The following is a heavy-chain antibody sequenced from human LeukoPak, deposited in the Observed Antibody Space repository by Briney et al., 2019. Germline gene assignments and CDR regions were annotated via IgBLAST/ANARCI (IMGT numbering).Heavy chain of an antibody. Sequence: PGGSLRLSCAASGFTFSSYAMSWVRQAPGKGLEWVAAISGSGGSTYYADSVKGRFTISRDNSKNTLYLQMNSLRAEDTAVYYCAKVQQLVHYYYYYGMDVWGQGTTVTVSS. CDR1: GFTFSSYA. CDR3: AKVQQLVHYYYYYGMDV. J-gene: IGHJ6*02. D-gene: IGHD6-13*01. CDR2: ISGSGGST. V-gene: IGHV3-23*01.